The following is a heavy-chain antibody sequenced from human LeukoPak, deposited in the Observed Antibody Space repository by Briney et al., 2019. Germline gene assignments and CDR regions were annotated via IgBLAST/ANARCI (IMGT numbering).Heavy chain of an antibody. CDR3: ARDHGGINWFDP. J-gene: IGHJ5*02. Sequence: SDTLSLTCSVSGVPISRYYWSWIRQPPGKGLEWIEYIYYSGSTNYNPSLKSRVTISVDTSKHQFSLKLSSVTAADTAVYYCARDHGGINWFDPWGQGTLVTVSS. CDR1: GVPISRYY. V-gene: IGHV4-59*01. CDR2: IYYSGST. D-gene: IGHD3-16*01.